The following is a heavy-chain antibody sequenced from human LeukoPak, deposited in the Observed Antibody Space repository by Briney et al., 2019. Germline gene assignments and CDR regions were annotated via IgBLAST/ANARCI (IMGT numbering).Heavy chain of an antibody. CDR3: ATVAVAGNIGAFDI. CDR2: FDPEDGET. Sequence: ASVKVSCKVSGYTLTELSMHWVRQAPGKGLEWMGGFDPEDGETIYAQKFQGRVTMTEDTSTDAAYMELSSLRSEDTAVYYCATVAVAGNIGAFDIWGQGTMVTVSS. J-gene: IGHJ3*02. V-gene: IGHV1-24*01. CDR1: GYTLTELS. D-gene: IGHD6-19*01.